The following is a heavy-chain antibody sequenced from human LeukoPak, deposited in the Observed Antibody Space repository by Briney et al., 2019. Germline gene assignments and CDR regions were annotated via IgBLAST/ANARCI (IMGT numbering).Heavy chain of an antibody. Sequence: GGSLRLSCAASGFSFSSHSMNWVRKAPRKGLEWVSAISSSSTSIKQRDSVKCRFTTYRDNAKSSVYLEMSDLRVEDTAVYYCAKVGTGNQYGSGDFDLWGQGSLVTVSS. CDR2: ISSSSTSI. J-gene: IGHJ4*02. CDR3: AKVGTGNQYGSGDFDL. D-gene: IGHD3-10*01. V-gene: IGHV3-21*06. CDR1: GFSFSSHS.